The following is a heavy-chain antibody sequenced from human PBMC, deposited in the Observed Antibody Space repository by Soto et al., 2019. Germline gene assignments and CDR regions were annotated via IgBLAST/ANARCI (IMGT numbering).Heavy chain of an antibody. CDR2: IYPGDSDT. V-gene: IGHV5-51*01. Sequence: PGESLKISCKGSGYSFTSYWIGWVRQMPGKGLEWMGIIYPGDSDTRYSPSFQGQVTISADKSISTAYLQWSSLKASDTAMYYCARPRTIAVDTAXVTEWDYWGQGTLVTVSS. D-gene: IGHD5-18*01. CDR1: GYSFTSYW. J-gene: IGHJ4*02. CDR3: ARPRTIAVDTAXVTEWDY.